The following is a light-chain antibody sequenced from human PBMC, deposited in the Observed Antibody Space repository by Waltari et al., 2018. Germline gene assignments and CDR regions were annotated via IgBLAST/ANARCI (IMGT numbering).Light chain of an antibody. Sequence: DIQMTQSPSTLAASIGDRVTFTCRASQSINSWLAWYQQKPGKAPKLLIYKASNLDSGVPSRFSGSGSGTEFTVTISSLQPDDLATYYCQQYYTPPIAFGQGTRLEIK. V-gene: IGKV1-5*03. CDR2: KAS. J-gene: IGKJ5*01. CDR3: QQYYTPPIA. CDR1: QSINSW.